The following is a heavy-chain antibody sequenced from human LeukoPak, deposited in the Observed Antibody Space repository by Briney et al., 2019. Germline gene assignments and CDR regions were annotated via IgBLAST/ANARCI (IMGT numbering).Heavy chain of an antibody. CDR3: ARDFDF. CDR1: GGSISDFY. CDR2: IYSGGST. Sequence: SETLSLTCTVSGGSISDFYWSWIRQPAGKGLEWIGRIYSGGSTNYNPSLKSRVTMSVDTSKMQFSLNLGSVTAADTAVYYCARDFDFWGQGTLVTVSS. J-gene: IGHJ4*02. V-gene: IGHV4-4*07.